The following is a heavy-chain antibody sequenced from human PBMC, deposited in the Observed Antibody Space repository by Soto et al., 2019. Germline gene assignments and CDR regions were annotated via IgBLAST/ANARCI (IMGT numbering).Heavy chain of an antibody. Sequence: QVQLQESGPGLVKPSETLSLTCTVSGGSVSSGSYYWSWIRQPPGKGLEWIGYIYYSGSTNYNPSLESRVTISVDTSKNQFSLKLSSVTAADTAVYYCAREVDTAMANWGQGTLVTVSS. CDR3: AREVDTAMAN. CDR2: IYYSGST. V-gene: IGHV4-61*01. J-gene: IGHJ4*02. D-gene: IGHD5-18*01. CDR1: GGSVSSGSYY.